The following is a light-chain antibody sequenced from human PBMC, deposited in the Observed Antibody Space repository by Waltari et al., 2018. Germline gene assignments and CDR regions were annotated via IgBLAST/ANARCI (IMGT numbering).Light chain of an antibody. CDR1: QSISNY. CDR2: AAS. J-gene: IGKJ2*01. V-gene: IGKV1-39*01. Sequence: DIQMTQSPSSLSASLGDRVTITCRTSQSISNYLNWYQQKLGKAPKLLLYAASTLQSGVPSRVSGSGSGADFTLTISSLQPEDFATYYCQQSYSLPDTFGQGTKLEIK. CDR3: QQSYSLPDT.